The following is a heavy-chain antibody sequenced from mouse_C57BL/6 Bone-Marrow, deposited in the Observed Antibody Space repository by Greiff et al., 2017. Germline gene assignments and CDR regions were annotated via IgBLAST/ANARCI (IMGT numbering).Heavy chain of an antibody. CDR2: IVPVSGGT. Sequence: QVQLQQPGAELVKPGASVKLSCKASGYTFTSYWMHWVKQRPGRGLEWIGRIVPVSGGTKYNEKFKSKATLTVDKPSSTAYLQLSSLTSEDTAVYYCASSKSFAYWGQGTLVTVSA. J-gene: IGHJ3*01. D-gene: IGHD2-5*01. V-gene: IGHV1-72*01. CDR3: ASSKSFAY. CDR1: GYTFTSYW.